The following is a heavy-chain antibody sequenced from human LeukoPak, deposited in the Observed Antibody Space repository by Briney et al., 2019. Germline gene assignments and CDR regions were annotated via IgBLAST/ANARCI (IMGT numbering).Heavy chain of an antibody. Sequence: SVKVSCKASGGIFTSYAFSWVRQAHGQGLEWMGRVIPMFHTVSYAQKFQGRVTITTDDSTSTAHMELSSLTSEDTAVYFCARDAYSYYFDFWGRGTLVTVSS. CDR2: VIPMFHTV. D-gene: IGHD2-15*01. V-gene: IGHV1-69*05. J-gene: IGHJ4*02. CDR1: GGIFTSYA. CDR3: ARDAYSYYFDF.